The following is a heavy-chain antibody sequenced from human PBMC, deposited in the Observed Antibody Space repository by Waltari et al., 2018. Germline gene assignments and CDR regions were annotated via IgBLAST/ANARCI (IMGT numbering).Heavy chain of an antibody. D-gene: IGHD2-15*01. Sequence: EVQLLESGGGLVQPGGSLRLSCAASGFTFSSYAMSWVRQAPGKGLEWVSAISGSCGSTYYADSVKGRFTISRDNSKNTLYLQMNSLRAEDTAVYYCAKAQLGYCSGGSCYSYFDYWGQGTLVTVSS. CDR3: AKAQLGYCSGGSCYSYFDY. CDR2: ISGSCGST. J-gene: IGHJ4*02. V-gene: IGHV3-23*01. CDR1: GFTFSSYA.